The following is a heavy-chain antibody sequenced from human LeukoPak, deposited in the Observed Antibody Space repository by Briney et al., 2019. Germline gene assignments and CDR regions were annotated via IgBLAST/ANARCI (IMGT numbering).Heavy chain of an antibody. CDR1: GFTFSGST. CDR2: IRSKANNYAT. D-gene: IGHD1-1*01. V-gene: IGHV3-73*01. J-gene: IGHJ4*02. Sequence: GGSLRLSCAASGFTFSGSTMHWVRQASGKGLEWVGRIRSKANNYATAYATSVKGRFTLSRDDSKNTAYLQMNSLKTEDTAVYYCARKTGTTGEAFDYWGQGTQVTVSS. CDR3: ARKTGTTGEAFDY.